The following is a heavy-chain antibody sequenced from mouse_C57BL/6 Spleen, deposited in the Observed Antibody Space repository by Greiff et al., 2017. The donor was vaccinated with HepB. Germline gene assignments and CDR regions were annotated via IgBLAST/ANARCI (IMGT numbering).Heavy chain of an antibody. V-gene: IGHV1-15*01. Sequence: QVQLQQPGAELVRPGASVTLSCKASGYTFTDYEMHWVKQTPVHGLEWIGAIDPETGGTAYNQKFKGKAILTADKSSSTAYMELRSLTSEDSAVYYCTRSRWLLPYFDYWGQGTTLTVSS. CDR2: IDPETGGT. CDR3: TRSRWLLPYFDY. J-gene: IGHJ2*01. D-gene: IGHD2-3*01. CDR1: GYTFTDYE.